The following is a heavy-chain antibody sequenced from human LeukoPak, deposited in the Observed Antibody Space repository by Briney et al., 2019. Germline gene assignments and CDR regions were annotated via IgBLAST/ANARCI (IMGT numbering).Heavy chain of an antibody. D-gene: IGHD6-13*01. CDR3: AVMYSSSWYWFDP. V-gene: IGHV4-59*08. CDR1: GASISGDN. J-gene: IGHJ5*02. Sequence: SQTLCLSCTVSGASISGDNRNAVRQPPRKRLRWIRYIYYSGSTNYNPAVTSRVPISVDPSNIPSSVKLGSVTAADTAVYYCAVMYSSSWYWFDPWGQGTLVTVSS. CDR2: IYYSGST.